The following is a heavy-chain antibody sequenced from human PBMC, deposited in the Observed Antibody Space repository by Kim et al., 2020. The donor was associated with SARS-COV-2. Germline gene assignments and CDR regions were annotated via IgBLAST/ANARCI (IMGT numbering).Heavy chain of an antibody. Sequence: ASVKVSCKASGYTFTSYGISWVRQAPGQGLEWMGWISAYNGNTNYAQKLQGRVTMTTDTSTSTAYMELRSLRSDDTAVYYCARDSPLHYDFWSGYYLYYYYGMDVWGQGTTVTVSS. D-gene: IGHD3-3*01. J-gene: IGHJ6*02. CDR3: ARDSPLHYDFWSGYYLYYYYGMDV. V-gene: IGHV1-18*01. CDR2: ISAYNGNT. CDR1: GYTFTSYG.